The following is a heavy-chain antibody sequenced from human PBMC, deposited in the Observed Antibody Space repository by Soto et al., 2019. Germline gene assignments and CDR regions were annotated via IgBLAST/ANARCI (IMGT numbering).Heavy chain of an antibody. J-gene: IGHJ6*02. D-gene: IGHD1-1*01. CDR3: ARATGTLYFYYYGMDV. CDR2: IIPLFGSA. CDR1: GGTFKTYA. V-gene: IGHV1-69*12. Sequence: QVQLVQSGAEVKRPGSSVRVSCKASGGTFKTYAITWVRQAPGRGLEWMGGIIPLFGSANYSQNFQGRVTITADESTNTAYMELTSLRSEDTAVYYCARATGTLYFYYYGMDVWGQGTTVTVSS.